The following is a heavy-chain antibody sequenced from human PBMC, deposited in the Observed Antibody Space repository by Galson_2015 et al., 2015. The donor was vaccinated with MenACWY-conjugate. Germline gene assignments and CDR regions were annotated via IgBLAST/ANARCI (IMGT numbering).Heavy chain of an antibody. Sequence: SLRLSCAASGFTFSNAWMNWVRQAPGKGLEWVGRVKSKPDGGTTDYAAPVKGRFTISRDDSKNTLYLQMNSLKTEDTAVYYCWQYTYYYDSSGYPKGDAFDLWGQGTAVTVSS. CDR3: WQYTYYYDSSGYPKGDAFDL. J-gene: IGHJ3*01. CDR2: VKSKPDGGTT. CDR1: GFTFSNAW. D-gene: IGHD3-22*01. V-gene: IGHV3-15*07.